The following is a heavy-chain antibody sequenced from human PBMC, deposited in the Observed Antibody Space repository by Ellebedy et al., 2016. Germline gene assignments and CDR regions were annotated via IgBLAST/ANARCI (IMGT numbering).Heavy chain of an antibody. CDR2: IFYSGIT. CDR3: ARDPVYGSDYHAFDI. J-gene: IGHJ3*02. D-gene: IGHD5/OR15-5a*01. Sequence: SETLSLXXTVSGASIKSDHHYWSWIRQHPGKGLEWIGYIFYSGITHYNPSLKSRVTMSVDTSGNQFSLKLSSLTAADTAVYYCARDPVYGSDYHAFDIWGQGTKVTVSS. V-gene: IGHV4-31*03. CDR1: GASIKSDHHY.